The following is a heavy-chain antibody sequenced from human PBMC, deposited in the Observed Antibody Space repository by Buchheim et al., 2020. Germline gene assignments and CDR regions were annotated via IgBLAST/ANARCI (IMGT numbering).Heavy chain of an antibody. CDR2: IYYSGST. Sequence: QLQLQESGPGLVKPSETLSLTCTVPGGSISSSSYYWGWIRQPPGKGLEWIGSIYYSGSTYYNPSLKSRVTISVDTSKNQFSLKLGSVTAADTAVYYCARQLGGSSSWYSVYNWFDPWGQGTL. V-gene: IGHV4-39*01. D-gene: IGHD6-13*01. CDR3: ARQLGGSSSWYSVYNWFDP. J-gene: IGHJ5*02. CDR1: GGSISSSSYY.